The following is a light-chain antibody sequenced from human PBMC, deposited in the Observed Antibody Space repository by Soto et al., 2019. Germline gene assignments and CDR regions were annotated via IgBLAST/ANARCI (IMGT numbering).Light chain of an antibody. CDR2: GVD. CDR1: NRDIGYYDF. CDR3: SSHAGKNKYVL. Sequence: QPVLTQPPSASGSPGQSVTISCTGTNRDIGYYDFVSWYQQLPGKAPKLMIYGVDKRPSGVPHRFSGTRSGSTASLTVSGLQAEDEAVYYCSSHAGKNKYVLFGGGTKVTVL. J-gene: IGLJ2*01. V-gene: IGLV2-8*01.